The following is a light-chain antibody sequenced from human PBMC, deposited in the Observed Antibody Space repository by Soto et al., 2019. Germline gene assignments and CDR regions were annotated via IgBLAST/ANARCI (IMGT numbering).Light chain of an antibody. CDR1: QSVSSSY. J-gene: IGKJ5*01. CDR3: QQRSNWPPLT. Sequence: EIVLTQSPGTLSLSPGARAPLSCRASQSVSSSYLAWYQQKPGQAPRLLIYGASSRATGIPARFSGSGSGTDFTLTISSLEPEDFAVYYCQQRSNWPPLTFGQGTRLEIK. V-gene: IGKV3D-20*02. CDR2: GAS.